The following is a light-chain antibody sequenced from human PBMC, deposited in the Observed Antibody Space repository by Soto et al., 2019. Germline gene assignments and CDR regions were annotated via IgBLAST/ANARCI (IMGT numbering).Light chain of an antibody. CDR2: EVS. CDR1: SGDVGAYKY. J-gene: IGLJ3*02. Sequence: QSALTQPASVSGSPGQSITISCTGTSGDVGAYKYVSWYQQHPGKAPKLMIYEVSNRPSGVSNRFSGTKSGNTASLTISGLQAEDEADYYCSSYSFSSTWVFGGGTKLTVL. V-gene: IGLV2-14*01. CDR3: SSYSFSSTWV.